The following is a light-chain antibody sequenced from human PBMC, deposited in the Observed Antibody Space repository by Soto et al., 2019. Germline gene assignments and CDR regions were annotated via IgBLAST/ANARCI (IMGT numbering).Light chain of an antibody. Sequence: QSALTQPASVSGSPGQSITISCTGTSSDVGGYNYVSWYQQHPGKAPKLMIYEVSNRPSGVSNPFSGSKSGNTASLTISGLQDEAEADYYCSSYTSSSTQVFGGGTKVTVL. CDR3: SSYTSSSTQV. J-gene: IGLJ3*02. CDR2: EVS. CDR1: SSDVGGYNY. V-gene: IGLV2-14*01.